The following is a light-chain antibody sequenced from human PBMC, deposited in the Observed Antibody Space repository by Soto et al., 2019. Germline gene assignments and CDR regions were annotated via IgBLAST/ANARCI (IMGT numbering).Light chain of an antibody. CDR3: AAWDDSLTAWV. V-gene: IGLV1-47*02. CDR1: TSNIGGNS. Sequence: QSVLTQPPSASGTPGQRVTISCSGSTSNIGGNSVNWYQQLPLRAPKLLIYSNNQRPSGVPDRFSGSKSGTSASMAISGVRSEEEADYYCAAWDDSLTAWVFGGGTKLTVL. CDR2: SNN. J-gene: IGLJ3*02.